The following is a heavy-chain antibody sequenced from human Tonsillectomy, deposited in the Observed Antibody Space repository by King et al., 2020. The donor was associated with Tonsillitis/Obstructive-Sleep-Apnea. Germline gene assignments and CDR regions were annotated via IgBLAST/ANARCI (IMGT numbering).Heavy chain of an antibody. V-gene: IGHV5-51*01. J-gene: IGHJ3*02. Sequence: VQLVESGAEVKKPGESLKISCTGSGYSFTSYWIGWVRQMPGKGLEWMGIIYPGDSETRYGPSFQGQVTISADKSISTAYLQWSSLKASDTAIYYCAKHKGGGEHGSTSYSTFDIWGQGTMVTVSS. CDR2: IYPGDSET. CDR3: AKHKGGGEHGSTSYSTFDI. CDR1: GYSFTSYW. D-gene: IGHD3-10*01.